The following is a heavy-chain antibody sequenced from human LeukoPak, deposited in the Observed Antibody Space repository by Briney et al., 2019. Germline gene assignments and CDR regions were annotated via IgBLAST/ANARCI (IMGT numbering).Heavy chain of an antibody. D-gene: IGHD2-15*01. Sequence: TGGSLRLSCAASGFTFSSYGMHWVRQAPGKGLEWVAVISYDGSNKYYADSVKGRFTISRDNSKNTLYLQMNSLRAEDTAVYYYAKVAVVAATLSLAADYWGQGTLVTVSS. CDR1: GFTFSSYG. CDR2: ISYDGSNK. CDR3: AKVAVVAATLSLAADY. V-gene: IGHV3-30*18. J-gene: IGHJ4*02.